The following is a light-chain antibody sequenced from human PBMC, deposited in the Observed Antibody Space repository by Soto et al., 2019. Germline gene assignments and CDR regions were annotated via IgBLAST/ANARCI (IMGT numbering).Light chain of an antibody. CDR1: SGHSSYI. V-gene: IGLV4-60*02. J-gene: IGLJ3*02. CDR3: ETWDSNSWV. CDR2: LEGTGTY. Sequence: QAVLTQSSSASASLGSSVKLPCTLSSGHSSYIIAWHQQQPGKAPRYLMNLEGTGTYNKGSGVPDRFSGSSSGADRYLTISNLQFEDEADYYCETWDSNSWVFGGGTKLTVL.